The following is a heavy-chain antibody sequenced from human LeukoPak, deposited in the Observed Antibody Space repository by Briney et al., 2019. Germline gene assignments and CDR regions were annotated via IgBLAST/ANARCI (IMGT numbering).Heavy chain of an antibody. CDR1: GGSISSSSYS. D-gene: IGHD6-13*01. V-gene: IGHV4-39*01. Sequence: SETLSLTCTVSGGSISSSSYSWGWIRRPPGKGLEWIGSIYYSGSTYYNPSLKSRVTISVDTSKNQFSLKLTSVTAADTAVYYCARGRAAAGQYYFDYWGQGTLVTVSS. J-gene: IGHJ4*02. CDR2: IYYSGST. CDR3: ARGRAAAGQYYFDY.